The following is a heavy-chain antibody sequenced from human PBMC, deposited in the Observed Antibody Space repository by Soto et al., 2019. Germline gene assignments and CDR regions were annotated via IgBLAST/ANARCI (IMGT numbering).Heavy chain of an antibody. CDR1: GGTFSSYA. J-gene: IGHJ4*02. CDR2: IIPIFGTA. V-gene: IGHV1-69*13. CDR3: AKNDGLGYCSGGSCYSVDY. D-gene: IGHD2-15*01. Sequence: GASVKVSCKASGGTFSSYAISWVRQAPGQGLEWMGGIIPIFGTANYAQKFQGRVTITADESTSTAYMELSSLRSEDTAVYYCAKNDGLGYCSGGSCYSVDYWGQGTLVTVSS.